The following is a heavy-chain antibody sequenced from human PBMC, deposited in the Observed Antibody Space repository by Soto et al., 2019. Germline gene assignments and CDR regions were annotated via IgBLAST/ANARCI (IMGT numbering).Heavy chain of an antibody. Sequence: QVQLVESGGGVVQPGRSLRLSCAASGFTFSSYGMHWVRQAPGKGLEWVAVISYDGSNKYYADSVKGRFTISRDNSKNTLYLQMNSLRAEDTAVYYCAKDNGDYMDYWGQGTLVTVSS. CDR1: GFTFSSYG. J-gene: IGHJ4*02. V-gene: IGHV3-30*18. CDR2: ISYDGSNK. D-gene: IGHD4-17*01. CDR3: AKDNGDYMDY.